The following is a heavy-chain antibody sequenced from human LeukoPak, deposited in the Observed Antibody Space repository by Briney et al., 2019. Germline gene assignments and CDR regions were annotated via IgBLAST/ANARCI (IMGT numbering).Heavy chain of an antibody. D-gene: IGHD3-22*01. CDR2: INGDGSST. CDR1: GFTFSNYW. Sequence: GGSLRLSCAASGFTFSNYWMHWVRQAPGKGLFWVSRINGDGSSTNYADSVKGRFTISRDNAKNTLYLQMNSLKTEDTAVYYCTTWYYYDSSGYYYAGRDFYGMDVWGQGTTVTVSS. V-gene: IGHV3-74*01. CDR3: TTWYYYDSSGYYYAGRDFYGMDV. J-gene: IGHJ6*02.